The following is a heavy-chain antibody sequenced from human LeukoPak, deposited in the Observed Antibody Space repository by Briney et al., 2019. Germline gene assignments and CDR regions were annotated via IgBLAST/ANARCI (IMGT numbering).Heavy chain of an antibody. V-gene: IGHV3-48*03. Sequence: GGSLRLSCAASGFTFSSYEMNWVRQAPGKGLEWVSYISSGSTIYDADSVKGRFTISRDNAKNSLYLQMNSLRAEDTAVYYCARESIAVAGAPFDYWGQGTLVTVFS. CDR3: ARESIAVAGAPFDY. CDR1: GFTFSSYE. D-gene: IGHD6-19*01. CDR2: ISSGSTI. J-gene: IGHJ4*02.